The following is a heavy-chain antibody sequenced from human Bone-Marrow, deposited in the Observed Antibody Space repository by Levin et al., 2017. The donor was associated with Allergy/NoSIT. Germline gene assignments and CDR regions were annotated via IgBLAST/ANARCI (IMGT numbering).Heavy chain of an antibody. CDR2: IKSKTDGGTT. Sequence: GESLKISCAASGFTFSNAWMSWVRQAPGKGLEWVGRIKSKTDGGTTDYAAPVKGRFTISRDDSKNTLYLQMNSLKTEDTAVYYCTTVPIVVVPAAEGIAGPDYWGQGTLVTVSS. CDR1: GFTFSNAW. D-gene: IGHD2-2*01. J-gene: IGHJ4*02. V-gene: IGHV3-15*01. CDR3: TTVPIVVVPAAEGIAGPDY.